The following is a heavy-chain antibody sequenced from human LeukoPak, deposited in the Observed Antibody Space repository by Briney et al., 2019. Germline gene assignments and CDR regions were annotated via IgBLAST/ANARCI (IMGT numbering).Heavy chain of an antibody. V-gene: IGHV3-20*04. D-gene: IGHD4-17*01. Sequence: LTGGSLRLSCAASGFTFDDYGMSWVRQALGKGLEWVSGINWNGGSTGYADSVKGRFTISRDNAKNSLYLQMNSLRAEDTAVYYCARDDYGDYGMNYWGQGTLVTVSS. CDR2: INWNGGST. CDR1: GFTFDDYG. J-gene: IGHJ4*02. CDR3: ARDDYGDYGMNY.